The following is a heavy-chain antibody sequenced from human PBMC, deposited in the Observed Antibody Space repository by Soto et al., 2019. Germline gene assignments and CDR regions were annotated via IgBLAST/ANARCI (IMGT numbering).Heavy chain of an antibody. J-gene: IGHJ4*02. CDR3: ARVGCSGGSCYSSFDY. CDR2: IYYSGST. V-gene: IGHV4-31*03. D-gene: IGHD2-15*01. CDR1: GGSISSGGYY. Sequence: QVQLQESGPGLVKPSQTLSLTCTVSGGSISSGGYYWSWIRQHPGKGLEWIGYIYYSGSTYYNPYPKSRVTISVDTSKNQFSLKLSSVTAADTAVYYCARVGCSGGSCYSSFDYWGQGTLVTVSS.